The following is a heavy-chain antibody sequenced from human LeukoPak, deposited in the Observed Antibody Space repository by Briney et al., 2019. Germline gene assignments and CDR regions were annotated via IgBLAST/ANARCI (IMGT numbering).Heavy chain of an antibody. D-gene: IGHD4-17*01. CDR3: ASRPSGDYPYFDY. J-gene: IGHJ4*02. Sequence: PGRSLRLSCAASGFTFSSYAMHWVRQAPGKGLEWVAVISYDGSNKYYADSVKGRFTISRDNSKNTLYLQMNSLRAEDTAVYYCASRPSGDYPYFDYWGQGTLVTVSS. CDR2: ISYDGSNK. CDR1: GFTFSSYA. V-gene: IGHV3-30*14.